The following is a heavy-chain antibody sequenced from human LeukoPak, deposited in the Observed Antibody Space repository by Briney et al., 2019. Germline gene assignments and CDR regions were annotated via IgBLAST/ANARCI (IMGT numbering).Heavy chain of an antibody. CDR3: ARAPDRLIYITMVRVHFDP. V-gene: IGHV1-2*02. CDR2: INPNSGGT. J-gene: IGHJ5*02. CDR1: GYTFAGYY. D-gene: IGHD3-10*01. Sequence: GASVKVSCKASGYTFAGYYIHWVRQAPGQGLEWMGWINPNSGGTNYAQKLQGRVTMTTDTSTSTAYMELRSLRSDDTAVYYCARAPDRLIYITMVRVHFDPWGQGTLVTVSS.